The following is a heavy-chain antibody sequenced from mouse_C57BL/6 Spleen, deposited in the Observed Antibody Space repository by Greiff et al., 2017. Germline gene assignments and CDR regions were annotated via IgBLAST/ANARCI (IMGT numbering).Heavy chain of an antibody. CDR3: ARTDYYGSLYAMDY. V-gene: IGHV1-69*01. CDR2: IDPSDSYT. J-gene: IGHJ4*01. CDR1: GYTFTSYW. Sequence: VQLQQPGAELVMPGASVKLSCTASGYTFTSYWMHWVKQRPGQGLEWIGDIDPSDSYTNYNQKFKGKSTLTVDKSSSTAYMQLSSLTAEDSAVYYCARTDYYGSLYAMDYWGQGTSVTVSS. D-gene: IGHD1-1*01.